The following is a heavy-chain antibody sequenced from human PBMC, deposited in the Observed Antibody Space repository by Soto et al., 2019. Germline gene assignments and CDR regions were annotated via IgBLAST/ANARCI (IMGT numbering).Heavy chain of an antibody. J-gene: IGHJ5*02. V-gene: IGHV4-31*03. Sequence: QVQLQESGPGLVEPSQTLSLTCTVSGGSISGGGYYWSWIRQHPGKGLEWIGYIYYSGTTYYNPSLTSRLTTSVDTSKTHFSLKLSSVPAADTAVYYCARAWTATAGWATGFDLWGQGTLVTVSS. CDR3: ARAWTATAGWATGFDL. CDR2: IYYSGTT. CDR1: GGSISGGGYY. D-gene: IGHD6-13*01.